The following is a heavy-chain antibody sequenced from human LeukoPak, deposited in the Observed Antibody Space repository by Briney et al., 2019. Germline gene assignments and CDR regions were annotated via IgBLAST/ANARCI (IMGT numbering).Heavy chain of an antibody. D-gene: IGHD5-12*01. CDR2: INWDGGST. V-gene: IGHV3-43*01. CDR3: AKGDVDSPMNFYH. CDR1: GFIFDDFT. Sequence: PGGSLRLSCAASGFIFDDFTIHWVSQVPGKGLEWVSLINWDGGSTYYADSVKGRFTISRDNSKNSLYLQMDSLTTEDTAFYYCAKGDVDSPMNFYHWGQGTLVTVSS. J-gene: IGHJ4*02.